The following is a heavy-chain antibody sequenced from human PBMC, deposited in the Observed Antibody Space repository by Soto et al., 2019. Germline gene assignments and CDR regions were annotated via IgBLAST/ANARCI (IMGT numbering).Heavy chain of an antibody. V-gene: IGHV3-74*01. CDR1: GFTFSSYW. CDR2: INSDGSST. D-gene: IGHD1-1*01. CDR3: ARANDGTLKYAFDI. Sequence: GGSLRLSCAASGFTFSSYWMHWVRQAPGKGLVWVSRINSDGSSTSYADSVKGRFTISRDNAKNTLYLEMNSLRAEDTAVYYCARANDGTLKYAFDIWGQGTMVTVSS. J-gene: IGHJ3*02.